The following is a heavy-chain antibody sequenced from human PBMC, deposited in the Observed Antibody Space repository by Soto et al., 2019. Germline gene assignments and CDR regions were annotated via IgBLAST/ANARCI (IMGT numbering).Heavy chain of an antibody. D-gene: IGHD3-22*01. Sequence: GGSLRLSCTISGFTFGEYGMSWFRQAPGKGLEWVGFCRSKALGGTIEYAASAKGRFTISTEDSKSIAFLQMNSLKIEDTAIYYCARSSMTTDLYWFDPWGQGTLVTVSS. V-gene: IGHV3-49*03. CDR1: GFTFGEYG. CDR2: CRSKALGGTI. CDR3: ARSSMTTDLYWFDP. J-gene: IGHJ5*02.